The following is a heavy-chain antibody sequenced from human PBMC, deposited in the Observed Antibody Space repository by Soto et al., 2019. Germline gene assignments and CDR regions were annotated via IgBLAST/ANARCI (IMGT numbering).Heavy chain of an antibody. V-gene: IGHV1-69*02. D-gene: IGHD4-17*01. Sequence: QVQLVQSGAEVKKPGSSVKVSCKASGGTFSSYTISWVRQAPGQGLEWMGRIIPILGIANYAQKFQGRVTITADKSPSTAYMELSSLRSEDTAVYYCATSDGDYVAGYYYGMDVWGQGTTVTVSS. CDR3: ATSDGDYVAGYYYGMDV. CDR2: IIPILGIA. J-gene: IGHJ6*02. CDR1: GGTFSSYT.